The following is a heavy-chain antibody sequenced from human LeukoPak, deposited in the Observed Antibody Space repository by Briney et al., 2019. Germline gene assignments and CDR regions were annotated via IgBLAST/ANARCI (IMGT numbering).Heavy chain of an antibody. CDR3: ARGAFRGVPMDV. CDR2: IIPIFGTA. D-gene: IGHD3-10*01. V-gene: IGHV1-69*13. Sequence: SVKVSCKASGYSFTTYALNWVRQAPGQGLEWMGGIIPIFGTANYAQKFQGRVAITADESTSTAYMELSSLRSEDTAVYYCARGAFRGVPMDVWGKGTTVTISS. J-gene: IGHJ6*04. CDR1: GYSFTTYA.